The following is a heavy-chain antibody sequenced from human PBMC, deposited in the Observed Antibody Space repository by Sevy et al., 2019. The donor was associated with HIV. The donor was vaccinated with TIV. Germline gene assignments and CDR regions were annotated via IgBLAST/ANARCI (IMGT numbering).Heavy chain of an antibody. Sequence: GGSLRLSCAASGFTFSSYVMHLVRQAPGKGLEWVAVILYDGSNKYYADSVKGRFTISRDNSKNTLYLQMNSLRAEDTAVYYCARDWTVPDYWGQGTLVTVSS. D-gene: IGHD4-17*01. CDR3: ARDWTVPDY. CDR2: ILYDGSNK. J-gene: IGHJ4*02. CDR1: GFTFSSYV. V-gene: IGHV3-30-3*01.